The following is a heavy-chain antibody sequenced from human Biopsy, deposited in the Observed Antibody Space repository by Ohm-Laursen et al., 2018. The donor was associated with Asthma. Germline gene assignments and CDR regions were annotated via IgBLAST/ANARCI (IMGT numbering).Heavy chain of an antibody. J-gene: IGHJ5*02. CDR3: VRDKVVVVPGSKGPTDWFDP. D-gene: IGHD2-15*01. CDR2: ISGYNSDT. CDR1: GYTFSNYA. Sequence: ASVKVSCKASGYTFSNYAISWVRQAPGQGLEWMGWISGYNSDTKFAQNVKGRLSLTTDTSTSTAYMELRSLTSDDTAVYYCVRDKVVVVPGSKGPTDWFDPWGQGTLVTVSP. V-gene: IGHV1-18*04.